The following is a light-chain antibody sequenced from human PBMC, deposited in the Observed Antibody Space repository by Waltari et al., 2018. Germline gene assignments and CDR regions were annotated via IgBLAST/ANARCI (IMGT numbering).Light chain of an antibody. CDR3: SSYAGSNNLL. CDR2: EVT. V-gene: IGLV2-8*01. CDR1: SSDAGCYNY. J-gene: IGLJ2*01. Sequence: QSALTQPPPASGSPGQSVTISSPGTSSDAGCYNYVSWYQQHPGKAPNVMIYEVTKRPSGVPDRFSGSKSGNTASLTVSGLQAEDEADYYCSSYAGSNNLLFGGGTKLTVL.